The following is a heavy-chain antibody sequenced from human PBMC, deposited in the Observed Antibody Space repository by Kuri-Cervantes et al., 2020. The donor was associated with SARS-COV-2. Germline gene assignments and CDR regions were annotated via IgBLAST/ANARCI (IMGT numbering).Heavy chain of an antibody. Sequence: SETLSLTCTVSGGSISGYYWGWIRQPPGKGLEWIGSIYYSGSTYYNPSLKSRVTISVDTSKNQFSLKLSSVTAADTAVYYCARQMMSSITIFGVVITRNWFDPWGQGTLVTVSS. V-gene: IGHV4-39*01. D-gene: IGHD3-3*01. J-gene: IGHJ5*02. CDR1: GGSISGYY. CDR2: IYYSGST. CDR3: ARQMMSSITIFGVVITRNWFDP.